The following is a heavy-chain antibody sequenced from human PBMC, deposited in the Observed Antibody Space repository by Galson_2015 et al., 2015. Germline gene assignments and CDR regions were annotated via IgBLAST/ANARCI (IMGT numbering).Heavy chain of an antibody. CDR2: ITNSGDST. J-gene: IGHJ4*02. CDR1: GFSFSGYA. V-gene: IGHV3-64*02. Sequence: SLRLSCAASGFSFSGYAMHWVRQAPGKGLEYVSAITNSGDSTYCADSVKGRFTISRDNSKNMLYLQMGSLRGEDMAVYYCARVGVAGFYDYWGQGTLVTVSS. CDR3: ARVGVAGFYDY. D-gene: IGHD6-19*01.